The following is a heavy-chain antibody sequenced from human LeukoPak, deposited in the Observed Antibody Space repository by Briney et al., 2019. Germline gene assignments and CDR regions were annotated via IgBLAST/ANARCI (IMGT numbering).Heavy chain of an antibody. D-gene: IGHD2-21*02. V-gene: IGHV1-2*02. CDR2: INPNSGGT. J-gene: IGHJ6*02. Sequence: GASVKVSCKASGYTFTGYYMHWVRQAPGQGLEWVGWINPNSGGTNYAQKFQGRVTMTRDTSISTAYMELSRLRSDDTAVYYCARDGAYCGGDCYSSYYYYGMDVWGQGTTVTVSS. CDR3: ARDGAYCGGDCYSSYYYYGMDV. CDR1: GYTFTGYY.